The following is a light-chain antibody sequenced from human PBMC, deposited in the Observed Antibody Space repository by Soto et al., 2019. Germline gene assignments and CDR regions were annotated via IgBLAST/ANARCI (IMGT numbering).Light chain of an antibody. J-gene: IGKJ5*01. Sequence: DIQMTQSPSSLSASVVDRVTITCQASQDISNYLNWYQQKPGKAPKLLIYDASNLETGVPSRFSGSGSGTDFTFTISSLQPEDFAVYYCQQRSKWPPSTFGQGTRLEIK. CDR2: DAS. V-gene: IGKV1-33*01. CDR1: QDISNY. CDR3: QQRSKWPPST.